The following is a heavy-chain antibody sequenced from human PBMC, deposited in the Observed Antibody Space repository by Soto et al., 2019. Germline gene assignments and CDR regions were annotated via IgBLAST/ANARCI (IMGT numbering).Heavy chain of an antibody. CDR3: AHNTLVVPAAMRNNWFDP. CDR2: IYWDDDK. J-gene: IGHJ5*02. CDR1: GFSLSTSGVG. Sequence: SGPTLVKPTQTLTLTCTFSGFSLSTSGVGVGWIRQPPGKALEWLALIYWDDDKRYSPSLKSRLTITKDTSKNQVVLTMTNMDPVDTATYYCAHNTLVVPAAMRNNWFDPWGQGTLVTVSS. V-gene: IGHV2-5*02. D-gene: IGHD2-2*01.